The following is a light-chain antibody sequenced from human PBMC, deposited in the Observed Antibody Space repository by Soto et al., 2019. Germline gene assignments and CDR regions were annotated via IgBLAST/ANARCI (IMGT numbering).Light chain of an antibody. J-gene: IGKJ1*01. CDR3: QQYESSPRT. CDR2: HTS. CDR1: QSVRSN. V-gene: IGKV3-11*01. Sequence: EMVLTQSPATLSLSPGERATLSWRASQSVRSNLAWYKQKPRQAPRIIVYHTSHRETGIPDMFSASGSGTGCTRTSSRLEPEDVEVDYCQQYESSPRTFGQGTKVDI.